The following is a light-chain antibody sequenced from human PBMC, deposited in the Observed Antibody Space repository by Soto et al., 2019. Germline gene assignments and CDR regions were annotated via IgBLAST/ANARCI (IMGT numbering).Light chain of an antibody. CDR2: EVS. V-gene: IGLV2-8*01. J-gene: IGLJ1*01. Sequence: QSALTQPPSASGSPGQSVTISCTGTSSDVGGYNFVSWHQQHPGKAPKLMIYEVSKRPSGVPDRFSGSKSGNTASLTVSGLQAEDEADYYCVSYAGSSSVFGTGTKLTVL. CDR1: SSDVGGYNF. CDR3: VSYAGSSSV.